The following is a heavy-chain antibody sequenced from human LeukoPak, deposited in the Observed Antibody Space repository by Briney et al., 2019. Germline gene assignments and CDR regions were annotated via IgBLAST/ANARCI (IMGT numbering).Heavy chain of an antibody. D-gene: IGHD5-24*01. V-gene: IGHV3-21*01. Sequence: GGSLRLSCAASGFTFSSYSMNWVRQAPGKGLEWVSSISSSSSYIYYADSVKGRFTISRDNAKNSLYLQMNGLRAEDTAVYYCARDWRMATSLSAFDYWGQGTLVTVSS. J-gene: IGHJ4*02. CDR1: GFTFSSYS. CDR2: ISSSSSYI. CDR3: ARDWRMATSLSAFDY.